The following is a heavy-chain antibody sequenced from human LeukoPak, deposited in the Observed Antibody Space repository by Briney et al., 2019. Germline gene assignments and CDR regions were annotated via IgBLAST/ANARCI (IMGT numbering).Heavy chain of an antibody. J-gene: IGHJ6*02. V-gene: IGHV4-59*01. D-gene: IGHD2-2*01. CDR1: GGSISSYY. CDR3: AKVGAASRNYYYYGIDV. CDR2: IYYSGST. Sequence: SETLSLTCTVSGGSISSYYWTWIRQPAGKGLEWIGYIYYSGSTHYNPSLKSRVTISIDTSKSHFSLNLSPMTAADTAIYYCAKVGAASRNYYYYGIDVWGQGTTVTVSS.